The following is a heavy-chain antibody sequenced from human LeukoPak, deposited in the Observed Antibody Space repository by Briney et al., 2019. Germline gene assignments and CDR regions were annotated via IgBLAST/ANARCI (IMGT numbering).Heavy chain of an antibody. J-gene: IGHJ3*02. CDR3: ARRYYYDSSTYAFDI. CDR2: ISGSGGST. Sequence: GGSLRLSCAASGFTFSSYAMSWVRQAPGKGLEWVSAISGSGGSTYYADSVKGRFTISRDNSKNTLFLQMNSLRAEDTAVYYCARRYYYDSSTYAFDIWGQGTMVTVSS. V-gene: IGHV3-23*01. CDR1: GFTFSSYA. D-gene: IGHD3-22*01.